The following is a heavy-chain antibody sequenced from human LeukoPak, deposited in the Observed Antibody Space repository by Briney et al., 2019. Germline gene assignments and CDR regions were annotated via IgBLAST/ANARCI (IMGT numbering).Heavy chain of an antibody. CDR1: GGSISSYY. Sequence: SETLSLTCSVSGGSISSYYWSWIRQPPGKGLECLGYIYYSGNAHYNPSLKSRVTISVDTSKKQFSLRPSAVTAADTAVYYCASYAGTSNDAFAIWGQGTLVTVSS. J-gene: IGHJ3*02. CDR3: ASYAGTSNDAFAI. CDR2: IYYSGNA. V-gene: IGHV4-59*08. D-gene: IGHD4-23*01.